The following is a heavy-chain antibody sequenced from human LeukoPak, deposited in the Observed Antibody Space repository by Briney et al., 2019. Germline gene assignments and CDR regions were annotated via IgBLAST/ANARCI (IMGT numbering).Heavy chain of an antibody. CDR2: IIPIFGTA. D-gene: IGHD6-19*01. Sequence: SVKVSCKASGGTFSSYAISWVRQAPRQGLEWMGGIIPIFGTANYAQKFQGRVTITTDESTSTAYMELSSLRSEDTAVYYCARNSHGYSSGWLQFNFDYWGQGTLVTVSS. V-gene: IGHV1-69*05. J-gene: IGHJ4*02. CDR3: ARNSHGYSSGWLQFNFDY. CDR1: GGTFSSYA.